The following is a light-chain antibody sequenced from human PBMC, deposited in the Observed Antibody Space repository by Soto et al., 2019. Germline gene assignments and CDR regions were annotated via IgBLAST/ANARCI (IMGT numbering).Light chain of an antibody. V-gene: IGLV2-14*01. CDR3: SSYTVSSTSHVV. CDR1: SSDVGGYDY. J-gene: IGLJ2*01. Sequence: QSVLTQPASVSGSPGQSITISCTGTSSDVGGYDYVSWYQQHPGKAPKLMIYEVSTRPSGVSNRFSGSKSGNTASLTISGLQAEDEVDYYCSSYTVSSTSHVVFGGGTKLTVL. CDR2: EVS.